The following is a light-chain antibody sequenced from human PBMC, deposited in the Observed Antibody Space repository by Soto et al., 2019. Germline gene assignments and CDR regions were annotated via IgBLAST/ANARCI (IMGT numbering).Light chain of an antibody. CDR2: GAS. J-gene: IGKJ5*01. CDR1: QSVSSN. CDR3: QQYDNWPIT. Sequence: ESVMTQSPATLSVSPEERATLSCRASQSVSSNLAWYQQKPGQAPRLFIYGASTRATAIPPRFSGSGSGTEFTLTISSLQSEDFAVYYCQQYDNWPITFGQGSRLEIK. V-gene: IGKV3-15*01.